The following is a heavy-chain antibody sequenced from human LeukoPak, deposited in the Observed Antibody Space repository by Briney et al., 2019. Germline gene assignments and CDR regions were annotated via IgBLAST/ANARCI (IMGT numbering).Heavy chain of an antibody. CDR3: ATDAGGTVSRSYFDY. D-gene: IGHD1-7*01. V-gene: IGHV1-18*01. CDR2: ISAYNGNT. CDR1: GYTFTSYA. J-gene: IGHJ4*02. Sequence: ASVRVSCKASGYTFTSYAISWVRQAPGQGLEWMGWISAYNGNTNYAQKLQGRVTMTTDTSTSTAYMELRSLRSDDTAVYYCATDAGGTVSRSYFDYWGQGTLATVSS.